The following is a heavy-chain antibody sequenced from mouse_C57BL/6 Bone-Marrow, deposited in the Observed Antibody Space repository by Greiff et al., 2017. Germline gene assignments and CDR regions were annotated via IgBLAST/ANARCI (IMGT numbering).Heavy chain of an antibody. CDR3: TTSITTVVAEEGYYFDY. J-gene: IGHJ2*01. CDR2: IDPENGDT. V-gene: IGHV14-4*01. Sequence: EVKLVESGAELVRPGASVKLSCTASGFNIKDDYMHWVKQRPEQGLEWIGWIDPENGDTEYASKFQGKATITADTSSNTAYLQLSSLTSEDTAVYYCTTSITTVVAEEGYYFDYWGQGTTLTVSS. D-gene: IGHD1-1*01. CDR1: GFNIKDDY.